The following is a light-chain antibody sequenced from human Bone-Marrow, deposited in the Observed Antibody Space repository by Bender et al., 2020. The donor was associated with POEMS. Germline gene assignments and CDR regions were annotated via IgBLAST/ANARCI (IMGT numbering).Light chain of an antibody. J-gene: IGLJ3*02. Sequence: QSVLTQPPSVSGAPGQRVTISCTGSSSNTGSGYDINWYQHLPGTAPKLLIYGYNNRPSGLSNRFSGSKSGNTASLTISGLQAEDEAEYYCSAYTTSSTWVFGGGTKLTVL. CDR2: GYN. V-gene: IGLV1-40*01. CDR3: SAYTTSSTWV. CDR1: SSNTGSGYD.